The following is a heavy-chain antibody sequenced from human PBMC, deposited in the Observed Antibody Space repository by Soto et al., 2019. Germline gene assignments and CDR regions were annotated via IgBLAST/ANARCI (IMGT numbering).Heavy chain of an antibody. CDR1: GYTFTSYD. CDR3: ASLRLDCSGGSCYSSGLGFDP. Sequence: QVQLVQSGAEVKKPGASVKVSCKASGYTFTSYDINWVRQATGQGLEWMGWMNPNSGNTGYAQKCQGRVTMTSNTSISTAYMELSSLRSEDTAVYYCASLRLDCSGGSCYSSGLGFDPWGQGTLVTVSS. V-gene: IGHV1-8*01. J-gene: IGHJ5*02. D-gene: IGHD2-15*01. CDR2: MNPNSGNT.